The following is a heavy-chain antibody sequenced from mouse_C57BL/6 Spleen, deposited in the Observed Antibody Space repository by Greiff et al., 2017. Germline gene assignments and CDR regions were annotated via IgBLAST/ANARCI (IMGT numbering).Heavy chain of an antibody. J-gene: IGHJ3*01. CDR3: ARSGDDPFAY. CDR1: GYTFTSYW. Sequence: QVQLKQPGAELVKPGASVKLSCKASGYTFTSYWMHWVKQRPGRGLEWIGRIDPNSGGTKYNEKFKSKATLTVDKPSSTAYMQLSSLTSEDSAVYYCARSGDDPFAYWGQGTLVTVSA. CDR2: IDPNSGGT. D-gene: IGHD2-3*01. V-gene: IGHV1-72*01.